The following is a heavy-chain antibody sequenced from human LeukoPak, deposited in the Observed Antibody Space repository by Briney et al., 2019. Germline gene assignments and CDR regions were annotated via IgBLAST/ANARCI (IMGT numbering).Heavy chain of an antibody. V-gene: IGHV1-8*02. CDR2: MNPNSGNT. CDR1: GYTFTSYY. D-gene: IGHD3-22*01. J-gene: IGHJ4*02. CDR3: ARLYYYDSSGYYYALDY. Sequence: ASVKVSCKASGYTFTSYYMHWVRQATGQGLEWMGWMNPNSGNTGYAQKFQGRVTMTRNTSISTAYMELSSLRSEDTAVYYCARLYYYDSSGYYYALDYWGQGTLVTVSS.